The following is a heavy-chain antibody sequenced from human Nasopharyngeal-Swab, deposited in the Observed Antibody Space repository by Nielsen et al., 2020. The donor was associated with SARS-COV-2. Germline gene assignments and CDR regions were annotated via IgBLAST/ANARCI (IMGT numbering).Heavy chain of an antibody. Sequence: SETLSLTCSVSGGSISNDDYYWGWIRQPPGKGLEWIGYMYYSGTTSYNPSLESRVTMSIDTSKNQFSLKVTSVTAADTAIYYCARQSSSSWYGAFDVWGRGTLVTVSS. D-gene: IGHD6-13*01. CDR1: GGSISNDDYY. V-gene: IGHV4-61*05. J-gene: IGHJ3*01. CDR3: ARQSSSSWYGAFDV. CDR2: MYYSGTT.